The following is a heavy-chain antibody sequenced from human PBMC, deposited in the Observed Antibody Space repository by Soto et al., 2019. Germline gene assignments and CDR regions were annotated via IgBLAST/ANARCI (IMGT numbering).Heavy chain of an antibody. CDR1: GNTDTNYA. CDR2: INPSDGIT. V-gene: IGHV1-46*01. CDR3: ARVDSSGYLGMYYFDN. Sequence: GASVKASSKAAGNTDTNYAIHWVRQATRQKQKKIEWINPSDGITTYAQKFQGRVSMTRDKSTSTLYMELSSLSSEDTALYYCARVDSSGYLGMYYFDNWGQGTQVTVSS. J-gene: IGHJ4*02. D-gene: IGHD3-22*01.